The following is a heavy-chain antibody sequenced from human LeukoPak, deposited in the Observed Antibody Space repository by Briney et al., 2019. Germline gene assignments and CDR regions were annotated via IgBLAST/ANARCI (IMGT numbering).Heavy chain of an antibody. CDR1: GFTFRAYW. J-gene: IGHJ4*02. CDR2: TNQDGNEK. D-gene: IGHD5-18*01. Sequence: GGSLRLSCAASGFTFRAYWMSWVRQAPGKGLEWVANTNQDGNEKDYVDSVKGRFTISRDNARNSLYLQMNTLRAEDTAVYFCARLRYTYGKNFDYWGQGALVTVSS. CDR3: ARLRYTYGKNFDY. V-gene: IGHV3-7*01.